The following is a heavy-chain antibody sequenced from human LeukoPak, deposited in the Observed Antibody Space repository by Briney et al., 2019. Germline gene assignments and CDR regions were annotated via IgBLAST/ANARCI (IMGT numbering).Heavy chain of an antibody. J-gene: IGHJ4*02. CDR3: ARRGYSYGYFDY. CDR1: GFTFSNYP. Sequence: GRSLRLSCAASGFTFSNYPMHWVRQAPGKGLEWVSYISSSSSYTNYADSVKGRFTISRDNAKNSLYLQMNSLRAEDTAVYYCARRGYSYGYFDYWGQGTLVTVSS. CDR2: ISSSSSYT. D-gene: IGHD5-18*01. V-gene: IGHV3-11*03.